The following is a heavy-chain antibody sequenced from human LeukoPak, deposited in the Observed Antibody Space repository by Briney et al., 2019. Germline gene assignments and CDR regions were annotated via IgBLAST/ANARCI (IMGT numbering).Heavy chain of an antibody. D-gene: IGHD6-19*01. CDR2: SYHTGST. V-gene: IGHV4-38-2*02. CDR1: GYSITSGYY. J-gene: IGHJ4*02. CDR3: ARAMAGTFKTSY. Sequence: SETLSLTCSVSGYSITSGYYWGWIRQTPGKGLEWIGSSYHTGSTLYNPSLKSRVTISVDTSKNQFSLKLSSVTAADTAVYYCARAMAGTFKTSYWGQGTLVTVSS.